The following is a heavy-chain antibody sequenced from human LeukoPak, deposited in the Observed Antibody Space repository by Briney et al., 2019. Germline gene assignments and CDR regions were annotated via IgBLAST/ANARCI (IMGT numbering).Heavy chain of an antibody. CDR1: GFPFADYG. Sequence: GGSLRLSRAASGFPFADYGMLWVRQAPRKGLEWVSFISWHGETTSYSHSVKGRFTISRDTSKNSLYLQMNSLRTEDTGFYYCAKDLGPRGVGATPQYWGQGTVVIVSS. D-gene: IGHD1-26*01. J-gene: IGHJ4*02. V-gene: IGHV3-43D*03. CDR3: AKDLGPRGVGATPQY. CDR2: ISWHGETT.